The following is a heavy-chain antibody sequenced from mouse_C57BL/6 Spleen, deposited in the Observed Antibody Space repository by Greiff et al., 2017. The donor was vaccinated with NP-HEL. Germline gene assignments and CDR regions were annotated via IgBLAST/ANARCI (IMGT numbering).Heavy chain of an antibody. J-gene: IGHJ4*01. Sequence: EVQLQESGGDLVKPGGSLKLSCAASGFTFSSYGMSWVRQTPDKRLESVATISSGGSYTYYPDSVKGRFTISRDNAKNTLYLQMSSLKSEDTAMYYCASLGDYWGQGTSVTVSS. CDR3: ASLGDY. CDR1: GFTFSSYG. CDR2: ISSGGSYT. D-gene: IGHD3-1*01. V-gene: IGHV5-6*01.